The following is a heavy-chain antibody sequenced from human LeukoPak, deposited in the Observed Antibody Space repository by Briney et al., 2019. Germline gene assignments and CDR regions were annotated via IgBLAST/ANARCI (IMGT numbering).Heavy chain of an antibody. J-gene: IGHJ6*02. CDR1: GFTFSNCW. CDR3: ARDGGYSGYGASYYYGMDV. V-gene: IGHV3-74*01. D-gene: IGHD5-12*01. Sequence: SGGSLRLSCAASGFTFSNCWMHWVRHAPGKGLEWVSRIESDGGRTSYADSVKGRFTISRDNAKNTLYLQMNSLRAEDTAVYYCARDGGYSGYGASYYYGMDVWGQGTTVTVSS. CDR2: IESDGGRT.